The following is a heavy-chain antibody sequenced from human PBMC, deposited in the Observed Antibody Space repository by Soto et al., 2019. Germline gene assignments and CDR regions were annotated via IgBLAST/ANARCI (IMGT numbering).Heavy chain of an antibody. CDR2: VSYDGDNE. V-gene: IGHV3-30*03. Sequence: GGSLRLSCGASGFTFSNYAMHWVRQAPGKGLEWVAIVSYDGDNEYYADSVRGRFTISRDNSKNTLYLQMNSLRAEDTAVYYCARDTTVVVDDAFDIWGQGTMVT. CDR1: GFTFSNYA. D-gene: IGHD2-15*01. J-gene: IGHJ3*02. CDR3: ARDTTVVVDDAFDI.